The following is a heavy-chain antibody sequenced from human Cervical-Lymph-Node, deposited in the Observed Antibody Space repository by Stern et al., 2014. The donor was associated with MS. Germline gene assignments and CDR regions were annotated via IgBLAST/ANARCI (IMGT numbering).Heavy chain of an antibody. V-gene: IGHV4-61*02. CDR3: ARGGDGDYYFNYGMDV. Sequence: MQLVESGPGLVKPSQTLSLTCTVSGGSISSGGYFWSWVRQPAGKGLEWIGRIDSSVSTNYNPSPKSRVTLSVDTSKNQFSLKLSCVTAADTAVYYCARGGDGDYYFNYGMDVWGQGTTVTVSS. J-gene: IGHJ6*02. CDR1: GGSISSGGYF. CDR2: IDSSVST. D-gene: IGHD4-17*01.